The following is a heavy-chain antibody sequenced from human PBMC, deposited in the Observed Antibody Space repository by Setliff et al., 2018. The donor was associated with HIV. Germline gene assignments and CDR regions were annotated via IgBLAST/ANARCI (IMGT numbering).Heavy chain of an antibody. J-gene: IGHJ4*02. CDR1: NGSFSGYY. Sequence: SETLSLTCAVYNGSFSGYYWTWIRQPPGKGLEWIGEINHSGSTNYSPSLKSRVTISVDASKKGFSLSLTSVTAADTAIYYCARGPFSRTWLDFWGPGALVTVSS. V-gene: IGHV4-34*01. CDR3: ARGPFSRTWLDF. D-gene: IGHD6-13*01. CDR2: INHSGST.